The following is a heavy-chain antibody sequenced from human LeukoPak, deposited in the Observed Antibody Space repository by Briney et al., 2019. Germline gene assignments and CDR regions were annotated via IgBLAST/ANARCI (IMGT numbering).Heavy chain of an antibody. CDR3: AKDVSAYYDILTGYSTFDY. D-gene: IGHD3-9*01. Sequence: GRSLRLSCAASGFTFDDYAMHWVRQAPGKGLEWVSGISWNSGSIGYADSVKGRFTISRDNAKNSLYLQMNSLRAEDTALYYCAKDVSAYYDILTGYSTFDYWGQGTLVTVSS. J-gene: IGHJ4*02. CDR2: ISWNSGSI. CDR1: GFTFDDYA. V-gene: IGHV3-9*01.